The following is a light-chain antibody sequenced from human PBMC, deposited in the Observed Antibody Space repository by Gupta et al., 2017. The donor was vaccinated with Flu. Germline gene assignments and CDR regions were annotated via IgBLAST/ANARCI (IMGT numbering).Light chain of an antibody. CDR3: SAWDSSLSVQV. V-gene: IGLV10-54*04. CDR2: KNN. CDR1: DNDVGNKG. J-gene: IGLJ3*02. Sequence: QAGLPQPPSMSQALGQTATLTCTGNDNDVGNKGVAWLQQHQGHPPKILSYKNNNRPSGISERFSAFRSGNTATLSITGLHPEDEAYYYCSAWDSSLSVQVFGGGTKLTV.